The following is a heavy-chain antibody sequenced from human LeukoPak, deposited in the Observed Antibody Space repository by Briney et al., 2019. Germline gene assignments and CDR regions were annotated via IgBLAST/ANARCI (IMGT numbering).Heavy chain of an antibody. V-gene: IGHV1-69*13. CDR2: IIPIFGTA. Sequence: ASVKVSCKASGGTFSSYAISWMRQAPGQGLEWMGGIIPIFGTANYAQKFQGRVTITADESTSTAYMELSSLRSEDTAVYYCAGSYDFWSGYPYWGQGTLVTVSS. CDR1: GGTFSSYA. D-gene: IGHD3-3*01. J-gene: IGHJ4*02. CDR3: AGSYDFWSGYPY.